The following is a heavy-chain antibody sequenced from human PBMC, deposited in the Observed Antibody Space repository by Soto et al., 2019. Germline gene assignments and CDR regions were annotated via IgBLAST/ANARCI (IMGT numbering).Heavy chain of an antibody. V-gene: IGHV3-30-3*01. CDR1: GFTFSSYA. D-gene: IGHD3-10*01. J-gene: IGHJ6*02. Sequence: GGSLSLSCTSSGFTFSSYARHLVRQAPGKGLEWVAVISYDGSNKYYADSVKGRFTISRDNSKNTLYLQMNSLRAEDTAVYYCASYYYGSGSPSYYYYYGMDVWGQGTTVTVSS. CDR3: ASYYYGSGSPSYYYYYGMDV. CDR2: ISYDGSNK.